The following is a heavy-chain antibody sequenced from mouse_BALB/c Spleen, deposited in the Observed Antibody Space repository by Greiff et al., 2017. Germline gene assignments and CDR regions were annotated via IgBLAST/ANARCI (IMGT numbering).Heavy chain of an antibody. CDR1: GFTFSSFG. D-gene: IGHD1-2*01. CDR2: ISSGSSTI. V-gene: IGHV5-17*02. J-gene: IGHJ4*01. CDR3: ARWNYGYDYAMDY. Sequence: DVMLVESGGGLVQPGGSRKLSCAASGFTFSSFGMHWVRQAPEKGLEWVAYISSGSSTIYYADTVKGRFTISRDNPKNTLFLQMTSLRSEDTAMYYCARWNYGYDYAMDYWGQGTSVTVSS.